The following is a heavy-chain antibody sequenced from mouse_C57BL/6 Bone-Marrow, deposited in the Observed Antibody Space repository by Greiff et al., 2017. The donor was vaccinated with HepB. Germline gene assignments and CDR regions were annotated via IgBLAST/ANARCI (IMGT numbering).Heavy chain of an antibody. CDR3: ARGGTTVVGRDY. CDR1: GYTFTSYW. V-gene: IGHV1-55*01. Sequence: VQLQQSGAELVKPGASVKMSCKASGYTFTSYWITWVKQRPGQGLEWIGDIYPGSGSTNYNEKFKSKATLTVDTSSSTAYMQLSSLTSEDSAVYYCARGGTTVVGRDYWGQGTTLTVSS. D-gene: IGHD1-1*01. J-gene: IGHJ2*01. CDR2: IYPGSGST.